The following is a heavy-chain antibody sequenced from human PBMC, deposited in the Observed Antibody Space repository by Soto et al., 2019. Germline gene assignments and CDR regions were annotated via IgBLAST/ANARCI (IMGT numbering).Heavy chain of an antibody. CDR1: GFTFSSYE. D-gene: IGHD6-19*01. J-gene: IGHJ4*02. CDR3: ARDLVSDVSGWYYFDY. V-gene: IGHV3-48*03. CDR2: ISSSGSTI. Sequence: GGSLRLSCAASGFTFSSYEMNWVRQAPGKGLEWFSYISSSGSTIYYADSVKGRFTISRDNAKNSLYLQMNSLRAEDTAVYYCARDLVSDVSGWYYFDYWGQGTLVTVSS.